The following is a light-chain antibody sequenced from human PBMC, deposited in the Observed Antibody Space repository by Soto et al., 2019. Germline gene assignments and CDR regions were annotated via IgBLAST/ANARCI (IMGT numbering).Light chain of an antibody. Sequence: IVMTQTPLSSPVTLGQSASISCRSSQSLVYSDGNTYLNWLQQRPGQPPRLLIYKVSNRFFGVPDRFSGSGAGTHFTLKINRVEAEDVGVYYCMQVTQPTWTFGQGTKVDIK. J-gene: IGKJ1*01. V-gene: IGKV2-24*01. CDR2: KVS. CDR1: QSLVYSDGNTY. CDR3: MQVTQPTWT.